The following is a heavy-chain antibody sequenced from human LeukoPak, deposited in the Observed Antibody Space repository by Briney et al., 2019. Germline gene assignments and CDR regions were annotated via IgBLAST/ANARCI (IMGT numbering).Heavy chain of an antibody. J-gene: IGHJ4*02. V-gene: IGHV3-21*01. CDR2: ISSSSSYI. CDR1: GFTFSSYS. Sequence: GGSLRLSCAASGFTFSSYSMNWVRQAPGKGLEWVSSISSSSSYIYYADSVKGRFTISSDNAKNSLYLQMNSLRAEDTAVYYCARDLGQTYYYDSSGSPWGFDYWGQGTLVTVSS. D-gene: IGHD3-22*01. CDR3: ARDLGQTYYYDSSGSPWGFDY.